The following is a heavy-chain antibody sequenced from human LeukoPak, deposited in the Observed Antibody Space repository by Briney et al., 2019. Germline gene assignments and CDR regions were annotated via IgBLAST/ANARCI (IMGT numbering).Heavy chain of an antibody. Sequence: GASVKVSCKASGYTFTSYGISWVRQAPGQGLEWMGLISAYNGNTNYAQKLQGRVTMTTDSSTRKAYMELRSPRSDDTAVYYCARDIPYFGVVPYYYYYMDVWGKGTTVTVSS. V-gene: IGHV1-18*01. J-gene: IGHJ6*03. CDR1: GYTFTSYG. D-gene: IGHD3-3*01. CDR2: ISAYNGNT. CDR3: ARDIPYFGVVPYYYYYMDV.